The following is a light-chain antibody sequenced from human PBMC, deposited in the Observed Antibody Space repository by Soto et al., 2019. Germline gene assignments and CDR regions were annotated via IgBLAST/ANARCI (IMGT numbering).Light chain of an antibody. J-gene: IGLJ1*01. Sequence: QPVLTQPPSASGTPGQRVTISCSGSGSNIGSNTVNWYQQLPGTAPKLLIYSNNQRPSGVPDRFSGSKSGTSASLAISGLQSEDEADYYCAAWDDSLNGYYVFGTGTQLTVL. CDR3: AAWDDSLNGYYV. V-gene: IGLV1-44*01. CDR1: GSNIGSNT. CDR2: SNN.